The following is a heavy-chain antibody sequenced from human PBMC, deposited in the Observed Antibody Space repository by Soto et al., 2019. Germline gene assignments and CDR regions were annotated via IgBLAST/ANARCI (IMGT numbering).Heavy chain of an antibody. CDR1: GFTFSTYA. CDR3: AKVRGGSYWTVCDY. D-gene: IGHD1-26*01. CDR2: ISAGGDSK. J-gene: IGHJ4*02. V-gene: IGHV3-23*01. Sequence: GGSLRLSCVASGFTFSTYAMTWVRQAPGKGLEWVSTISAGGDSKMYADSVKGRFTISRDNSKNTLSLQMDSLRAEDTAVYYCAKVRGGSYWTVCDYWGQGTLVTVSS.